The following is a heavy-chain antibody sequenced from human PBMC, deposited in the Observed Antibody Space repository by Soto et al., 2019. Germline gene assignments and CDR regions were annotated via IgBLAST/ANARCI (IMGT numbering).Heavy chain of an antibody. CDR3: ILSHQRMLYYFDY. CDR1: GFSLSTSGVV. Sequence: ITLKESGPTLVTPTQTLTLTFTFSGFSLSTSGVVVGWIRQPPGKALEWLALIYCDADKSYSPSLKSRLSIAKATSKTKVVLTMTKLDPVATATYYCILSHQRMLYYFDYWCQGTLVTVSS. J-gene: IGHJ4*02. D-gene: IGHD2-8*01. CDR2: IYCDADK. V-gene: IGHV2-5*02.